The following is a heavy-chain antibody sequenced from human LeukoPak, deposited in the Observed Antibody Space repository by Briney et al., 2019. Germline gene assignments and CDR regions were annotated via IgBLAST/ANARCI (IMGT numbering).Heavy chain of an antibody. CDR2: IYYSGST. J-gene: IGHJ6*02. CDR1: GGSISSYY. V-gene: IGHV4-59*08. Sequence: SETLSLTCTVSGGSISSYYWSWIRQPPGKGLEWIGYIYYSGSTNYNPSLKSRVTISVDTSKNQFSLKLSSVTAADTAVYYCARVRSWLNYYYGMDVRGQGTTVTVSS. CDR3: ARVRSWLNYYYGMDV. D-gene: IGHD2-15*01.